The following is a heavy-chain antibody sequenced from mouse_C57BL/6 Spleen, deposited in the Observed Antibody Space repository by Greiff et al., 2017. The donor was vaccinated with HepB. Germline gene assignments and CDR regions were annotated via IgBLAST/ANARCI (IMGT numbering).Heavy chain of an antibody. CDR2: IWSGGST. CDR1: GFSLTSYG. Sequence: VQLQQSGPGLVQPSQSLSITCTVSGFSLTSYGVHWVRQSPGKGLEWLGVIWSGGSTDYNAAFISRLSISKDNSKSQVFFKMNSLQADDTAIYYCARNGYDYDPYFDYWGQGTTLTVSS. V-gene: IGHV2-2*01. D-gene: IGHD2-4*01. J-gene: IGHJ2*01. CDR3: ARNGYDYDPYFDY.